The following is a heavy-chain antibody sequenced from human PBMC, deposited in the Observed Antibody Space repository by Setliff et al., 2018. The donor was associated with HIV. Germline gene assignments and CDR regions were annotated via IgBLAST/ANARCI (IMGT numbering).Heavy chain of an antibody. Sequence: ASVKVSCKASGYTFTTSGVSWFRQAPGQGLEWMGWIGTYNGDTKFAQRFQGRVTMATDTSASTAYMELRSLRSDDTAVYFCARAIQLETFDFWGQGTLV. CDR2: IGTYNGDT. CDR1: GYTFTTSG. D-gene: IGHD1-1*01. J-gene: IGHJ4*02. CDR3: ARAIQLETFDF. V-gene: IGHV1-18*01.